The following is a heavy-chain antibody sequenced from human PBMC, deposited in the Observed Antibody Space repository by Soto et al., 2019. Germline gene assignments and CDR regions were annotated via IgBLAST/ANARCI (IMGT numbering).Heavy chain of an antibody. CDR3: ARRGYGSRWTNVYMEV. CDR2: ISNNGAHT. J-gene: IGHJ6*03. V-gene: IGHV3-64*01. CDR1: GFTFSNYE. Sequence: PGGSLRLSCAASGFTFSNYEMHWVLQAPGKGLEYVSGISNNGAHTDYAKSVKGRFTISRDNSENTLYLQMGSLRAEDMALYYCARRGYGSRWTNVYMEVWGKGTTVTVSS. D-gene: IGHD6-13*01.